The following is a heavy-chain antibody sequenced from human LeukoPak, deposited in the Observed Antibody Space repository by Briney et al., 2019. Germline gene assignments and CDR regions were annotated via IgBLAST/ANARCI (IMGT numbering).Heavy chain of an antibody. V-gene: IGHV3-30*18. J-gene: IGHJ1*01. D-gene: IGHD5-24*01. Sequence: PGRSLRLSCAASGFTFSSYGMHWVRQAPGKGLEWVAVISYDGSNKYYADSVKGRFTISRDNSKNTLYLQMNSLRAEDTAVYYCAKDRDGYNYGGYFQHWGQGTLVTVSS. CDR3: AKDRDGYNYGGYFQH. CDR2: ISYDGSNK. CDR1: GFTFSSYG.